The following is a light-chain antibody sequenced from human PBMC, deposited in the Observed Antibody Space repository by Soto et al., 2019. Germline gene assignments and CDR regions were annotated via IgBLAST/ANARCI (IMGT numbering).Light chain of an antibody. V-gene: IGKV3-20*01. CDR1: QSVRSSY. Sequence: EIVLTQSPGTLSLSPGARSTLSCRARQSVRSSYLAWYQQKPGQAPRLLIYGASSRATGIPDRFSGSGSGTDFTLTISRLEPEDFAVYYCQQYGSSPPLTFGGGTKVDIK. CDR3: QQYGSSPPLT. CDR2: GAS. J-gene: IGKJ4*01.